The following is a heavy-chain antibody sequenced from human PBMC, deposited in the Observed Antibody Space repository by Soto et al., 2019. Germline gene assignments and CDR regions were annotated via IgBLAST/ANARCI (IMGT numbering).Heavy chain of an antibody. CDR2: ISNGASSI. D-gene: IGHD3-10*01. CDR3: GRVSSASGTFGWLDP. Sequence: VGSLRLSCAASGFTFRNYEMNWVRQAPGKGLEWISYISNGASSIEYADSVKGRFTVSRDNAKNLLYLQMNSLRVEDTAVYFCGRVSSASGTFGWLDPWGQGTLVTVSS. V-gene: IGHV3-48*03. CDR1: GFTFRNYE. J-gene: IGHJ5*02.